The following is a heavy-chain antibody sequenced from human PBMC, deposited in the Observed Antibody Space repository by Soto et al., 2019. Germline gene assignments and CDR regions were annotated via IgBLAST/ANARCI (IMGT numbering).Heavy chain of an antibody. CDR3: ASGEAWTDEAFDI. CDR2: VWKDGNTK. Sequence: QVQLVESGGGVVQPGQSLRLSCAASGFSVSNYGMHWVRQAPGKGLEWVAVVWKDGNTKHYGDSVKGRFTISRDNSKKTLELQMSRLRGEDTAVYYWASGEAWTDEAFDIWGQGTMVTVSS. J-gene: IGHJ3*02. D-gene: IGHD3-3*01. CDR1: GFSVSNYG. V-gene: IGHV3-33*01.